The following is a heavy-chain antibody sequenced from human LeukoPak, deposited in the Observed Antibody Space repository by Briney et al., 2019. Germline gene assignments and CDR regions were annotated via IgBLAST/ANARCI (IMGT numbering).Heavy chain of an antibody. CDR3: VRGGCSSTSCFYFDY. D-gene: IGHD2-2*01. CDR2: INHSGST. V-gene: IGHV4-34*01. J-gene: IGHJ4*02. CDR1: GGSFSGYY. Sequence: PSETLSLTCAVYGGSFSGYYWSWIRQPPGKELEWIGEINHSGSTNYNPSLKSRVTISVDTSKNQFSLKLSSVTAADTAVYYCVRGGCSSTSCFYFDYWGQGTLVTVSS.